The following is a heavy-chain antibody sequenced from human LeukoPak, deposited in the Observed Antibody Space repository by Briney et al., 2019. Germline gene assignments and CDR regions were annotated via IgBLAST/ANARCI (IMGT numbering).Heavy chain of an antibody. Sequence: ASVKVSCKASGYTFTNYNNNWVRQATGQGLEWMGWMNPSNGNTGFAQKFQGRVTMTRNTSLSTAYMELSSLSSEDTAVCYCARGGDAAMIKYWGQGTLVTVSS. CDR2: MNPSNGNT. CDR3: ARGGDAAMIKY. V-gene: IGHV1-8*01. CDR1: GYTFTNYN. D-gene: IGHD5-18*01. J-gene: IGHJ4*02.